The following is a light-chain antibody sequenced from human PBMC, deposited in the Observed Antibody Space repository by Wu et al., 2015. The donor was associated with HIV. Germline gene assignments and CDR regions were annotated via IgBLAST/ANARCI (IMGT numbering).Light chain of an antibody. CDR3: HHYGSSPA. CDR2: GAS. CDR1: QNVINDY. V-gene: IGKV3-20*01. Sequence: EIVLTQSPGTLSLSPGERATLSCRASQNVINDYLAWYQQKPGQAPRLLVYGASSRATGIPDRFSGSGSGTDFTLSISRLEPEDCAVYFCHHYGSSPAFGQGT. J-gene: IGKJ5*01.